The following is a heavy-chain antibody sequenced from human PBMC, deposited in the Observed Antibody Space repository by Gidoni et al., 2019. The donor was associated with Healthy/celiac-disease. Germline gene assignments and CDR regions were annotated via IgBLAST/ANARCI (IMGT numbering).Heavy chain of an antibody. V-gene: IGHV4-39*01. Sequence: QLQLQESGPGLVKPSETLSLTCTVPGGSISSSSYYWGWIRQPPGKGLEWIGGIYYSGSTYYNPSLKSRVTISVDTSKNQFSLKLSSVTAADTAVYYCARVLLWFGELLPYYFDYWGQGTLVTVSS. J-gene: IGHJ4*02. CDR2: IYYSGST. CDR1: GGSISSSSYY. CDR3: ARVLLWFGELLPYYFDY. D-gene: IGHD3-10*01.